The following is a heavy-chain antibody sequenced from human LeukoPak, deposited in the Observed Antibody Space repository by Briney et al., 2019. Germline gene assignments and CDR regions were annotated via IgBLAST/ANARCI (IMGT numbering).Heavy chain of an antibody. J-gene: IGHJ5*02. V-gene: IGHV3-64*01. Sequence: PGGSLRLSCAASGFTFSSYAMHWVRQAPGKGLEYVSAISSNGGSTYYANSVKGRFTISRDNSKNTLYLQMGSPRAEDMAVYYCARGAGNWFDPWGQGTPVTVSS. CDR2: ISSNGGST. D-gene: IGHD6-19*01. CDR3: ARGAGNWFDP. CDR1: GFTFSSYA.